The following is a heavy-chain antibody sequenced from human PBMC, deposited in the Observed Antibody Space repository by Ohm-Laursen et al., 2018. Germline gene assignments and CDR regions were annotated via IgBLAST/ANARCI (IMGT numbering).Heavy chain of an antibody. CDR2: TYYRSKWYN. J-gene: IGHJ6*02. D-gene: IGHD2-2*01. Sequence: TLSLTCAISGDSVSSNSAAWNWFRQSPSRGLEWLGRTYYRSKWYNDYAVSVKSRITINADTSKNQFSLQLNSVIPEDTAVYYCAREYCSSNRCPPVDVWGQGTTVTVSS. V-gene: IGHV6-1*01. CDR1: GDSVSSNSAA. CDR3: AREYCSSNRCPPVDV.